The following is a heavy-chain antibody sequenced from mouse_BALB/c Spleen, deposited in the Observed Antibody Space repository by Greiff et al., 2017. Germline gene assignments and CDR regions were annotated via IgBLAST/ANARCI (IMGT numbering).Heavy chain of an antibody. CDR2: IYPYNGGT. V-gene: IGHV1S29*02. J-gene: IGHJ2*01. D-gene: IGHD2-4*01. CDR1: GYTFTDYN. Sequence: VQLQQSGPELVKPGASVKISCKASGYTFTDYNMHWVKQSHGKSLEWIGYIYPYNGGTGYNQKFKSKATLTVDNSSSTAYMELRSLTSEDSAVYYCARGADSGDYDVGYWGQGTTLTVSS. CDR3: ARGADSGDYDVGY.